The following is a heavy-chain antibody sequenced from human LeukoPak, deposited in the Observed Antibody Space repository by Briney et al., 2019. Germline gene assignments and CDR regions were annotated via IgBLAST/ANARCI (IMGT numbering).Heavy chain of an antibody. CDR1: GFTFSNYW. V-gene: IGHV3-74*03. CDR3: ARGVGSSGTYCGGDCYRGFDY. CDR2: IDTDGSGT. J-gene: IGHJ4*02. D-gene: IGHD2-21*02. Sequence: GGSLRLSCAASGFTFSNYWMHWVRQAPGKGLVWVSRIDTDGSGTTYADSVKGRFTISRDNAKNTLYLQMNSLRAEDTAVYYCARGVGSSGTYCGGDCYRGFDYWGQGTLVTVSS.